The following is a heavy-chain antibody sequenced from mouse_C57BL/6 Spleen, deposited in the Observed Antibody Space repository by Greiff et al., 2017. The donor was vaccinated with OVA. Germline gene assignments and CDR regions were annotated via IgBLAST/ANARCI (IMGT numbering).Heavy chain of an antibody. CDR1: GYTFTDYY. J-gene: IGHJ1*03. CDR2: IYPGSGNT. V-gene: IGHV1-76*01. CDR3: ANWDFDV. Sequence: VQLQPSWAELVRPGASVKLSCKASGYTFTDYYINWVKQRPGQGLEWIARIYPGSGNTYYNENFKGKATLTAEKSSSTAYMQLSSLTSEDSAVYFCANWDFDVWGTGTTVTVSS.